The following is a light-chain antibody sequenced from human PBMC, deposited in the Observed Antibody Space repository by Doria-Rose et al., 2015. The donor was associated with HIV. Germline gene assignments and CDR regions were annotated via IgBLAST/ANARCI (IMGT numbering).Light chain of an antibody. J-gene: IGKJ5*01. V-gene: IGKV1-12*01. CDR2: AAS. Sequence: IQMTQSPSSVSASVGDRVTITCRASEAISSWLVWYQQKPGKAPKVLIYAASTLQSGVPSRFSGSGFGTDFTLTISNLQLEDFATYYCQQSNSFPITFGQGTRLEIK. CDR3: QQSNSFPIT. CDR1: EAISSW.